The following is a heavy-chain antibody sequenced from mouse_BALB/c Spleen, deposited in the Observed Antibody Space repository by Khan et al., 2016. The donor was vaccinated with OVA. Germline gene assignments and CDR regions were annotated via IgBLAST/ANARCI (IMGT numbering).Heavy chain of an antibody. V-gene: IGHV1-4*01. D-gene: IGHD2-14*01. J-gene: IGHJ3*01. CDR1: GYTFTSYT. CDR2: INPSNDYT. CDR3: VRGGAYHRSGGWFVY. Sequence: QVQLQQSGAELARPGASVKMSCKASGYTFTSYTMHWIKQRPGQGLQWIGYINPSNDYTNYNQNFKDKATLIVDKSSNTAYLQLSSLTYEDSSVYYCVRGGAYHRSGGWFVYWGQGTLVTVSA.